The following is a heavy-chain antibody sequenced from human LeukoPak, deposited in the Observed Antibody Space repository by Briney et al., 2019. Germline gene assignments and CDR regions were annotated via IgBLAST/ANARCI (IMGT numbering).Heavy chain of an antibody. CDR1: GGSVSSYY. Sequence: SETLSLTCSVSGGSVSSYYWSWIRQSPGKGLEWIGYIHNSGRTNYNPSLKSRVTGFVDTSKNQVSLRLSSVTAADTAVYYCARHGTISSESYFDSWGQGALVTVSS. D-gene: IGHD1-14*01. CDR2: IHNSGRT. V-gene: IGHV4-59*08. J-gene: IGHJ4*02. CDR3: ARHGTISSESYFDS.